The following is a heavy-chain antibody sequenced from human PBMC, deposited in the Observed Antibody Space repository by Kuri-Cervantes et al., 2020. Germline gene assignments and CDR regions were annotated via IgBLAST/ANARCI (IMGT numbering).Heavy chain of an antibody. J-gene: IGHJ4*02. V-gene: IGHV4-39*07. CDR3: ARDSADLYYFDY. CDR1: GGSISSSSYY. CDR2: IYYSGST. Sequence: SETLSLTCTVSGGSISSSSYYWGWIRQPPGKGLEWIGSIYYSGSTYYNPSLKSRVTISVDTSKNQFSLKLSSVTAADTAVYYCARDSADLYYFDYWGQGTLVTVSS.